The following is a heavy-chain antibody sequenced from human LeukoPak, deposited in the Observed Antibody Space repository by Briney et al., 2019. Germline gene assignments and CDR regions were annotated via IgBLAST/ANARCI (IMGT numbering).Heavy chain of an antibody. Sequence: PGGSLRLSCAASGFPFSSYSMNWVRQAPGKGLEWVSYIGSRSNTIYYADSVKGRFTISRDNAKNSLYLQMNSLRAEDTAVYYCAELGITMIGGVWGKGTTVTISS. CDR3: AELGITMIGGV. CDR2: IGSRSNTI. J-gene: IGHJ6*04. D-gene: IGHD3-10*02. V-gene: IGHV3-48*01. CDR1: GFPFSSYS.